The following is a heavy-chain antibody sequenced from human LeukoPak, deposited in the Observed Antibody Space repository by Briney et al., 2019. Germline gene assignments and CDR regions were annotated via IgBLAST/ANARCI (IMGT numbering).Heavy chain of an antibody. CDR2: IYYSGST. Sequence: SQTLSLTCTVSGGSISSNNYYWSWIRQPPGKGLEWIGYIYYSGSTYYNPSLKSRATISVDTSKNQFSLKLSSVTAADTAVYYCAREIRSGYYYYGMDVWGQGTTVTVSS. V-gene: IGHV4-30-4*01. CDR3: AREIRSGYYYYGMDV. CDR1: GGSISSNNYY. D-gene: IGHD3-16*02. J-gene: IGHJ6*02.